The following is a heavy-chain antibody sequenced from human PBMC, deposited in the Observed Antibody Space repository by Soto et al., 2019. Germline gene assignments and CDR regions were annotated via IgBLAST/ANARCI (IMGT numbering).Heavy chain of an antibody. J-gene: IGHJ5*02. CDR2: ISGSGDST. CDR3: ARGAEMSSLTKWFDP. CDR1: EFAFSSYA. D-gene: IGHD1-1*01. V-gene: IGHV3-23*01. Sequence: PGGSLRLSCAGAEFAFSSYAMSWVRQAPGKGLEWVSSISGSGDSTYYVDSVKGRFTISRDNSKNTLYLQMNSLRAEDTAMFFCARGAEMSSLTKWFDPWGQGTLVTVSS.